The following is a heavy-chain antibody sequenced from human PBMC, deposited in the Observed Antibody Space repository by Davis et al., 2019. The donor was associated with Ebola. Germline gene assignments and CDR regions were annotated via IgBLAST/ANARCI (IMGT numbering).Heavy chain of an antibody. CDR1: SYTFTSYD. V-gene: IGHV1-2*02. CDR3: ARDRPAAIRSVNWFDP. D-gene: IGHD2-2*02. CDR2: INPNSGGT. J-gene: IGHJ5*02. Sequence: ASVKVSCKASSYTFTSYDISWVRQAPGQGLEWMGWINPNSGGTNYAQKFQGRVTMTRDTSISTAYMELSRLRSDDTAVYYCARDRPAAIRSVNWFDPWGQGTLVTVSS.